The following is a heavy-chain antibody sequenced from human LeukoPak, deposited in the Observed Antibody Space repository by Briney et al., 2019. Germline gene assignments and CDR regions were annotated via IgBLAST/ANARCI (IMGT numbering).Heavy chain of an antibody. D-gene: IGHD3-22*01. Sequence: ASVKVSCKASGYTFTSYGISWVRQAPGQGLEWMGWISAYNGNTNYAQKLQGRVTMTTDTSRSTAYMELRSLRSDDTAVYYCARDLRHDSSGYYYVNVYWGQGTLVTVSS. CDR1: GYTFTSYG. CDR2: ISAYNGNT. V-gene: IGHV1-18*01. J-gene: IGHJ4*02. CDR3: ARDLRHDSSGYYYVNVY.